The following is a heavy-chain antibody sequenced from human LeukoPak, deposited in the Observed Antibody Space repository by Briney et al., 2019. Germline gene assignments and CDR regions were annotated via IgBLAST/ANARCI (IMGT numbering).Heavy chain of an antibody. CDR1: GYTFTNYY. CDR3: ARWTTTYLDY. Sequence: ASVKVSCKASGYTFTNYYMHWVRQAPGQGLEWMGIINPSGGSTNFAQKFQGRVTMTTDTSTITVYMELSSLRSGDTAVYYCARWTTTYLDYWGQGTLVTVSS. D-gene: IGHD4-11*01. J-gene: IGHJ4*02. V-gene: IGHV1-46*01. CDR2: INPSGGST.